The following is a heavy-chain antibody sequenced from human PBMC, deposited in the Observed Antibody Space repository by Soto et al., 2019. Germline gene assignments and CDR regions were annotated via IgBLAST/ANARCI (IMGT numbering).Heavy chain of an antibody. CDR2: MNPNTGDT. V-gene: IGHV1-8*01. CDR1: GYTFISYD. CDR3: ARGDGYIVDY. D-gene: IGHD5-12*01. J-gene: IGHJ4*02. Sequence: QVQLVQSGAEVKKPGASVKVSCKASGYTFISYDINWVRQATGQGLEWMGWMNPNTGDTGYAQKFQGRVTMTRNTSINTANLELSSLRSDDTAVYCCARGDGYIVDYWGQGTLVTVSS.